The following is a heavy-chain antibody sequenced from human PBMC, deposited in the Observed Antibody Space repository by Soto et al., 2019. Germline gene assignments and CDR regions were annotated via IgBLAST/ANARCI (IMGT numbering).Heavy chain of an antibody. V-gene: IGHV3-74*01. CDR3: ARGYPNYSNFAY. Sequence: EVQLVESGGGLFQPEGSLRLSCEASGFTFSNYWMHWVRQAPGKGLVWVSRINNDGSDPIYAASVKGRFTISRDNAKNTVYLQMNSLRAEDTAVYYCARGYPNYSNFAYWGHGSLVTVSS. CDR2: INNDGSDP. CDR1: GFTFSNYW. D-gene: IGHD2-21*01. J-gene: IGHJ4*01.